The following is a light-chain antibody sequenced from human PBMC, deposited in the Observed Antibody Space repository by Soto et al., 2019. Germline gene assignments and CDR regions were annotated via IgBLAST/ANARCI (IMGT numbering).Light chain of an antibody. CDR2: GAS. CDR3: HQDASSPLT. V-gene: IGKV3-20*01. Sequence: EIVLTQSPGTLSLSPGESTTLSCRASQSVGRNFVAWYQQKPGRAPRLLIHGASYRATGIPDRFSGSGSETDFTLTISRLEPEDSAVYYCHQDASSPLTFAGGPKVEIK. J-gene: IGKJ4*01. CDR1: QSVGRNF.